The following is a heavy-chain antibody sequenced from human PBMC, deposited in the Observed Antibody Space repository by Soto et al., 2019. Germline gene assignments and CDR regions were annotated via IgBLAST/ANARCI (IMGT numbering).Heavy chain of an antibody. J-gene: IGHJ5*02. V-gene: IGHV4-39*01. CDR1: CGSISSSSYY. CDR2: IYYSGST. CDR3: ARYYDSRNSGSWFDP. D-gene: IGHD3-22*01. Sequence: SETLSLTCTISCGSISSSSYYWGWIRQPPGKGLEWIGSIYYSGSTYYNPSLKSRVTISVDTSKKQFSLKLSSVTAADTAVYYCARYYDSRNSGSWFDPWGQGTLVTVSS.